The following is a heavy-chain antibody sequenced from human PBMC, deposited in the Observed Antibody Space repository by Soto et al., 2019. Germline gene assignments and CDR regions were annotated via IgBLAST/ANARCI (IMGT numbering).Heavy chain of an antibody. V-gene: IGHV1-69*12. CDR2: ITPFFGTA. CDR1: GGTFSNYA. CDR3: AQTLGLAVAGPGRFDL. Sequence: QVQLVQSGAEVKKPGSSVKVSCKACGGTFSNYAISWVRQAPGQGLEWMGGITPFFGTANYAQKFQGRVTITADESMSTAYMELSRLRSEDTAVYYCAQTLGLAVAGPGRFDLWGRGTLVTVSS. D-gene: IGHD6-19*01. J-gene: IGHJ2*01.